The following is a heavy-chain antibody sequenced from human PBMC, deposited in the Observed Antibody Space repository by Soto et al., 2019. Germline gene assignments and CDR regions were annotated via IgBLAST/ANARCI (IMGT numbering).Heavy chain of an antibody. CDR2: INTKTGGT. Sequence: ASVKVSCKASGYIFTGYYIQWVRQAPGQGLEWMGWINTKTGGTKYAQKFQGRVTMTRDTSINTAYMVVSRLRSDDTAVYYCATDKVAFDMWGQGTMVTVSS. J-gene: IGHJ3*02. V-gene: IGHV1-2*02. CDR1: GYIFTGYY. CDR3: ATDKVAFDM. D-gene: IGHD3-9*01.